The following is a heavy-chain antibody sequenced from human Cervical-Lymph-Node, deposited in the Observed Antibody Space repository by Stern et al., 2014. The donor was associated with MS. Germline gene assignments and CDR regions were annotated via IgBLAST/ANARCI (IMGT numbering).Heavy chain of an antibody. CDR1: GFSLSNDW. CDR2: IKRKSEGGTT. Sequence: VQLVESGGGLAEPGGSLRLSCTGSGFSLSNDWMSWVRQAPGKGLEWVGRIKRKSEGGTTDYPAPVKGRFTIFRDDSANTLFLQMNSLKTEDTAVYYCTTSCYDFWSGYTPPDYWGQGTLVTVSS. J-gene: IGHJ4*02. D-gene: IGHD3-3*01. V-gene: IGHV3-15*01. CDR3: TTSCYDFWSGYTPPDY.